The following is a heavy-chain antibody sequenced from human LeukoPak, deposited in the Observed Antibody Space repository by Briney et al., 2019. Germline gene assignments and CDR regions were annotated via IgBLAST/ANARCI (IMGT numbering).Heavy chain of an antibody. Sequence: SETLSLTCTVSGGSISSGDYYWSWIRQPPGKGLEWIGYIYYSGSTYYNPSLKSRVTISVDTSKDQFSLKPSSVTAADTAVYYCARVMATFYYYYMDVWGKGTTVTVSS. CDR2: IYYSGST. J-gene: IGHJ6*03. CDR1: GGSISSGDYY. CDR3: ARVMATFYYYYMDV. D-gene: IGHD5-12*01. V-gene: IGHV4-30-4*08.